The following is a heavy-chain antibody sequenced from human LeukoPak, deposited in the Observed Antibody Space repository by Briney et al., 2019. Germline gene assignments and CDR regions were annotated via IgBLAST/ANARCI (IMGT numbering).Heavy chain of an antibody. J-gene: IGHJ4*02. D-gene: IGHD3-22*01. V-gene: IGHV1-3*01. CDR1: GYTFTSYA. CDR2: INAGNGNT. Sequence: ASVKVSCKASGYTFTSYAMHWVRQAPGQRLEWMGWINAGNGNTKYSQKLQGRVTMTTDTSTSTAYMELRSLSSDDTAVYYCARDGYFDSSGYYYARGDYFDSWGQGTLVTVSA. CDR3: ARDGYFDSSGYYYARGDYFDS.